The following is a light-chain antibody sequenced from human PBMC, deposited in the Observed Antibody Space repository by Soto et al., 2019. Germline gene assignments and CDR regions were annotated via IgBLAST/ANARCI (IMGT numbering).Light chain of an antibody. CDR2: DIS. CDR1: SSDVGGSNH. J-gene: IGLJ1*01. CDR3: CSYAGSYTLYV. Sequence: QSALTQPRSVSGSPGQSVTISCTGTSSDVGGSNHVSWYQHHPGKAPKFMIYDISKRPSGVPDRFSGSKSGNTASLTISGLQAEDEADYYCCSYAGSYTLYVFGTGTKVTVL. V-gene: IGLV2-11*01.